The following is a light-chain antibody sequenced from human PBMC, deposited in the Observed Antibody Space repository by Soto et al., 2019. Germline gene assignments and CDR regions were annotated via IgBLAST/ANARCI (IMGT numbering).Light chain of an antibody. CDR1: SGHSSYI. J-gene: IGLJ2*01. CDR2: LEGSGNY. CDR3: ETWDSNSRV. Sequence: QLVLTQSSSASASLGSSVKLTCTLSSGHSSYIIAWHQQQPGKAPRHLMKLEGSGNYNKGSGVPDRFSGSSSGADRYLTISNLQAEDEADYYCETWDSNSRVFGGGTQLTVL. V-gene: IGLV4-60*03.